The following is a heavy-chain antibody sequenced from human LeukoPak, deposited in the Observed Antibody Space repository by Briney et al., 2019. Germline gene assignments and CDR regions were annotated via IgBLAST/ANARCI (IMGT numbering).Heavy chain of an antibody. V-gene: IGHV3-74*01. J-gene: IGHJ4*02. CDR1: GFTFSSYW. D-gene: IGHD6-19*01. Sequence: GGSLRLSCVASGFTFSSYWMHWVRQAPGKGLVWVSRINSDGSSASYADSVKGRFTISRDNAKNTFYLQMNSLRAEDTAVYYCARGMAYSSGWFPFDYWGQGSLVTVSS. CDR3: ARGMAYSSGWFPFDY. CDR2: INSDGSSA.